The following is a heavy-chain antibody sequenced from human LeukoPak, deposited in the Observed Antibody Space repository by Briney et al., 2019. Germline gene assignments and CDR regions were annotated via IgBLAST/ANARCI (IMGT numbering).Heavy chain of an antibody. CDR3: ARDRNYYDRSGYSSAYWYFDL. CDR1: GYTFTSYD. Sequence: ASVKVSCKASGYTFTSYDINWVRQATGQGLEWMGWISAYNGNTNYAQKLQGRVTMTTDTSTSTAYMELRSLRSDDTAVYYCARDRNYYDRSGYSSAYWYFDLWGRGTLVTVSS. D-gene: IGHD3-22*01. J-gene: IGHJ2*01. CDR2: ISAYNGNT. V-gene: IGHV1-18*01.